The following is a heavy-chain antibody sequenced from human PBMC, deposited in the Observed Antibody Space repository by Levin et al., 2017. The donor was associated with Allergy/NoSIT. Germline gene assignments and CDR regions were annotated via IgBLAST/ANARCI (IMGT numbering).Heavy chain of an antibody. Sequence: GSLRLSCTVSGGLISSDYWTWIRQTAGKGLEWIGRIDGKGNTNYNPSLKSRVTMSVDTSKNQFSLKVNSVTAADTAVYYCARARDMATMTSFDYWGQGTLVTVSS. J-gene: IGHJ4*02. V-gene: IGHV4-4*07. CDR2: IDGKGNT. D-gene: IGHD5-24*01. CDR1: GGLISSDY. CDR3: ARARDMATMTSFDY.